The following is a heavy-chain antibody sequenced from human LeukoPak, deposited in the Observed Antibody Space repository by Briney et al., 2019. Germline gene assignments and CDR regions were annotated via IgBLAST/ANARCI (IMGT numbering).Heavy chain of an antibody. CDR1: GFTLSSYW. V-gene: IGHV3-74*01. Sequence: GGSLLLSCAASGFTLSSYWMHWVRPVPGKGLVWVARIKSDGISTIYADSVKGRFTISRDIAKNTLYLQMNSLSAEDTAVYYCVRSSGYPDFWGQGTLVTVSS. J-gene: IGHJ4*02. CDR2: IKSDGIST. CDR3: VRSSGYPDF. D-gene: IGHD5-12*01.